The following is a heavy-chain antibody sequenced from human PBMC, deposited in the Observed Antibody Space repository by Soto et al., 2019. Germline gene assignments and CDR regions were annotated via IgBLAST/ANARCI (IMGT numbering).Heavy chain of an antibody. D-gene: IGHD5-12*01. CDR1: GDTFSGYS. CDR2: IIPLFGTT. J-gene: IGHJ4*02. Sequence: QVQLVQSGAEVKKPGSSVKVSSKASGDTFSGYSISWVRQAPGQGLEWMGGIIPLFGTTNYAQRFQDRVTITADISTSTAYMELSSLKSEETAIYYCARDQGSGYDPGDYWGQGTLVIVSS. V-gene: IGHV1-69*14. CDR3: ARDQGSGYDPGDY.